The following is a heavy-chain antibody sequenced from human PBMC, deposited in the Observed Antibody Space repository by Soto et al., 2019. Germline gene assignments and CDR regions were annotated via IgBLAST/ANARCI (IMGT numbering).Heavy chain of an antibody. CDR1: GGTFNTYT. D-gene: IGHD2-21*01. V-gene: IGHV1-69*02. Sequence: QVQGVQSGAEVKKPESSVEVSCKPSGGTFNTYTVNWIRLAPGHGLEWMGRFIPILDMANYAQKFQDRVTITADRSTFTAYMELNSLTSDDTAVYYCAITYCRDNSCPRDFDFWGPGTRVTVSS. CDR2: FIPILDMA. J-gene: IGHJ4*02. CDR3: AITYCRDNSCPRDFDF.